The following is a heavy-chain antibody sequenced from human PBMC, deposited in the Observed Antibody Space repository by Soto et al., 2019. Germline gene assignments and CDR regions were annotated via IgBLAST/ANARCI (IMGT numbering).Heavy chain of an antibody. CDR1: GGSFRGYS. J-gene: IGHJ4*02. V-gene: IGHV4-34*01. CDR2: INHSGST. Sequence: QVQLQQWGAGLLKPSETLSLTCAVYGGSFRGYSWSWIRQPPGKGLEWIGEINHSGSTNYNPSLKSRVTISVDTSKNQFSLKLSSVTAADTAVYYCARGQQLALWGQGTLVTVSS. D-gene: IGHD6-13*01. CDR3: ARGQQLAL.